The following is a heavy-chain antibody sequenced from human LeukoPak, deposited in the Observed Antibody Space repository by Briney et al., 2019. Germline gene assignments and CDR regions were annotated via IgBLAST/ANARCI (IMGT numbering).Heavy chain of an antibody. CDR1: GYTFNTYG. V-gene: IGHV1-18*01. J-gene: IGHJ4*02. Sequence: ASVKVSCKASGYTFNTYGIIWVRQAPGQGLEWMGWISAYNGDTTYAQRLQGRVTLTTDASTSTAYMELRSLRSDDTAVYYCARESTGGSLEIDYWGQGTLVTVSS. CDR3: ARESTGGSLEIDY. D-gene: IGHD2-8*02. CDR2: ISAYNGDT.